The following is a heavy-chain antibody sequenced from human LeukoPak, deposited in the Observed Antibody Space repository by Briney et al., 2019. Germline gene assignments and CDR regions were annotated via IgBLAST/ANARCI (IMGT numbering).Heavy chain of an antibody. D-gene: IGHD2-15*01. CDR1: GGSISSYY. CDR2: IYYSGST. J-gene: IGHJ3*02. CDR3: ARRIVGAFDI. V-gene: IGHV4-59*01. Sequence: SETLSLTCTVSGGSISSYYWSWIRQPPGKGLEWIGYIYYSGSTNYNPSLKSRVAISVDTSKNQFSLKLSSVTAADTAVYYCARRIVGAFDIWGQGTMVTVSS.